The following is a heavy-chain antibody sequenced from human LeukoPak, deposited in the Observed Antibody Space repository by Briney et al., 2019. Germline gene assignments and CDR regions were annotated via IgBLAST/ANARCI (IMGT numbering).Heavy chain of an antibody. J-gene: IGHJ4*02. CDR2: INHSGST. Sequence: PSETLSLTCAVYGGSFSDYYWSWIRQPPGKGLEWIGEINHSGSTNYNPSLKSRVTISVDKSKNQFSLKLSSVTAADTAVYYCARVYGGILTGYYGFDYWGQGTLVTVSS. CDR3: ARVYGGILTGYYGFDY. CDR1: GGSFSDYY. D-gene: IGHD3-9*01. V-gene: IGHV4-34*01.